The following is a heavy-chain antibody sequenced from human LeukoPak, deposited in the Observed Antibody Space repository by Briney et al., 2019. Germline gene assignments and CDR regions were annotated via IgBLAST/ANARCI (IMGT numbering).Heavy chain of an antibody. CDR1: GFTVSSNY. J-gene: IGHJ5*02. D-gene: IGHD3-22*01. CDR3: ARDPVNYYDSSGYYL. V-gene: IGHV3-66*02. Sequence: GGSLRLSCAASGFTVSSNYMSWVRQAPGKGLEWVSVIYSGGSTYYADSVKGRFTISRDNSKNTPYLQMNSLRAEDTAVYYCARDPVNYYDSSGYYLWGQGTLVTVSS. CDR2: IYSGGST.